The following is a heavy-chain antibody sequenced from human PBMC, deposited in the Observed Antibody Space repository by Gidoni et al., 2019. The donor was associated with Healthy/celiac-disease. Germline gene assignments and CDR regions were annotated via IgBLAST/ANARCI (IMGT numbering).Heavy chain of an antibody. V-gene: IGHV1-18*01. J-gene: IGHJ4*02. CDR1: GYTFTSYG. Sequence: QVQLVQSGAEVKTPGASVKFPCKASGYTFTSYGISWVRQAPGQGREWMGWISAYNGNTNYAQKLQGRVTMTTDTSTSTAYMELRSLRSDDTTVYYCARSAGNYYDSTHFDYWGQGTLVTVSS. D-gene: IGHD3-22*01. CDR3: ARSAGNYYDSTHFDY. CDR2: ISAYNGNT.